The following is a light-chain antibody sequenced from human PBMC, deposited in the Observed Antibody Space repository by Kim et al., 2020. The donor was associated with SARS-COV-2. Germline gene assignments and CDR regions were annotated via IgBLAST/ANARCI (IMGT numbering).Light chain of an antibody. J-gene: IGLJ1*01. CDR3: AAWDDSLNGYV. Sequence: ELTQPPSASGTPGQRVTISCSGSSSNIGTNTVNWYQQLPGTAPKLLIHSNNQRPSGVPDRFSGSKSGTSASLAISGLQSEDEADYYCAAWDDSLNGYVFGTGTKVTVL. CDR1: SSNIGTNT. V-gene: IGLV1-44*01. CDR2: SNN.